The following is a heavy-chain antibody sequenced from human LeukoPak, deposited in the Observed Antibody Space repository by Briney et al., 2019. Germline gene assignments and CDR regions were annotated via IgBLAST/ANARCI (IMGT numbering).Heavy chain of an antibody. V-gene: IGHV4-39*01. CDR2: IYYSGST. D-gene: IGHD5-18*01. CDR3: ASQIQLWRIDY. CDR1: GGSISSSSYY. Sequence: SETLSLTCTVSGGSISSSSYYWGWIRQPPGKGLEWIGSIYYSGSTYYNPSLKSRVTISVDTSKNQFSLKLSSVTAADPAVYYCASQIQLWRIDYWGQGTLVTVSS. J-gene: IGHJ4*02.